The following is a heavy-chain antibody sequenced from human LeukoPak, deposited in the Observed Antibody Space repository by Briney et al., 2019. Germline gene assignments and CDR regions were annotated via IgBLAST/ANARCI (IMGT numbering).Heavy chain of an antibody. D-gene: IGHD2-15*01. CDR3: ARDSVVVVAAPTLAETYYYYYMDV. V-gene: IGHV1-2*02. Sequence: ASVKVSCKASGYTFTGYYMHWVRQAPGQGLEWMGWINPNTGGTNYAQKFQGRVTMTRDTSISTAYMELSRLRSDDTAVYYCARDSVVVVAAPTLAETYYYYYMDVWGKGTTVTVSS. CDR1: GYTFTGYY. J-gene: IGHJ6*03. CDR2: INPNTGGT.